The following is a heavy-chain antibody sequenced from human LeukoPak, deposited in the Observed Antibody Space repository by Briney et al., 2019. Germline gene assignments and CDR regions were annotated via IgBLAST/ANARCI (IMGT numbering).Heavy chain of an antibody. CDR1: GFTFIGFG. CDR2: IWYDGSNK. J-gene: IGHJ4*02. CDR3: ARGRGADYGGNSGYFDY. Sequence: PGKSLRLSCAASGFTFIGFGMHWVRQAPGKGLEWVAVIWYDGSNKYYADSVKGRFTISRDNPKNTLYVQMNSLRAEDTAVYYCARGRGADYGGNSGYFDYWGQGTLVTVSS. V-gene: IGHV3-33*01. D-gene: IGHD4-23*01.